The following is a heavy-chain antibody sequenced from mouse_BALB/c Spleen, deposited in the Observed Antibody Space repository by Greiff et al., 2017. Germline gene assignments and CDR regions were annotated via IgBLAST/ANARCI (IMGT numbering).Heavy chain of an antibody. CDR1: GYTFTDYN. D-gene: IGHD2-4*01. V-gene: IGHV1-18*01. CDR3: ARGIYYDYDGFAF. Sequence: EVQLQQSGPELVKPGASVKIPCKASGYTFTDYNMDWVKQSHGKSLEWIGDINPNNGGTIYNQKFKGKATLTVDKSSSTAYMELRSLTSEDTAVYYCARGIYYDYDGFAFWGEGALGTVSA. J-gene: IGHJ3*01. CDR2: INPNNGGT.